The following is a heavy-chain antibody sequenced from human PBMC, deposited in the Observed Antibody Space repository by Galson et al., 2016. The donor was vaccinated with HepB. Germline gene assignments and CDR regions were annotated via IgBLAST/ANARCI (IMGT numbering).Heavy chain of an antibody. D-gene: IGHD3/OR15-3a*01. CDR2: ISGTDGAT. CDR1: RFTFSRSS. J-gene: IGHJ6*02. V-gene: IGHV3-23*01. CDR3: ANLSWTDGHSYYGVDV. Sequence: SLRLSCAASRFTFSRSSMTWFRQAPGKGLEWVSTISGTDGATSYTESVKGRFTTSRDNSEKTLFLQMSSLRAEDTGVYYCANLSWTDGHSYYGVDVWGQGTTVTVSS.